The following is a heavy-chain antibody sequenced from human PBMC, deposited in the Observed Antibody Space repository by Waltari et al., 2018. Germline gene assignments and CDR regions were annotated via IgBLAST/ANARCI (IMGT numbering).Heavy chain of an antibody. V-gene: IGHV1-69*01. J-gene: IGHJ4*02. D-gene: IGHD2-15*01. CDR3: ARGYCSGGSCYGFDY. Sequence: GLKWMGWLIPIVGTANYAQKFQGRVTITADESTSTAYMELSSLRAEDTAVYYCARGYCSGGSCYGFDYWGQGTLVTVSS. CDR2: LIPIVGTA.